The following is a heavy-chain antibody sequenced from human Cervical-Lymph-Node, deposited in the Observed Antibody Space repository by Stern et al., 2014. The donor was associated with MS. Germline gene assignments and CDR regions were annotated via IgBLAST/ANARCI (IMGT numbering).Heavy chain of an antibody. Sequence: MQLVESGGGVVQPGRSLRLSCAASGFTFSSYGMHWVRQAPGKGLEWVAVIWYDGSNKYYADSVKGRFTISRDNSKNTLYLQMNSLRAEDTAVYYCARDLDNWNAKYYYYGMDVWGQGTTVTVSS. CDR3: ARDLDNWNAKYYYYGMDV. J-gene: IGHJ6*02. CDR1: GFTFSSYG. V-gene: IGHV3-33*01. D-gene: IGHD1-20*01. CDR2: IWYDGSNK.